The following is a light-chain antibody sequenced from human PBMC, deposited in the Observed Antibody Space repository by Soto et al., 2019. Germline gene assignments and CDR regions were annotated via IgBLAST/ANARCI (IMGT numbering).Light chain of an antibody. Sequence: QSVLTQPASVSGSPGQSITISCTGTNSAVGGYNSVSWYQQHPGKAPKLMIYEVSNRPSGVSNRFSGSKSGNTASLTISGLQAEDEADYYCSSYTSSSTLEVFGTGTKVTVL. CDR2: EVS. J-gene: IGLJ1*01. V-gene: IGLV2-14*01. CDR1: NSAVGGYNS. CDR3: SSYTSSSTLEV.